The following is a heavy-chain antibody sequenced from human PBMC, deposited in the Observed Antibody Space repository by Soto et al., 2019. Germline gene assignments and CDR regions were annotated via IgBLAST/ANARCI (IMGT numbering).Heavy chain of an antibody. V-gene: IGHV4-59*12. CDR3: ARDKITGLFDY. J-gene: IGHJ4*02. Sequence: PSETLSLTCNVSGGSISSDYWSWIRQPPGKGLEWIGFIYHSGSTNYNPSLKSRVTISVDKSKNQFSLKLTSVTAADTAVYYCARDKITGLFDYWGQGTLVTVSS. D-gene: IGHD2-8*02. CDR2: IYHSGST. CDR1: GGSISSDY.